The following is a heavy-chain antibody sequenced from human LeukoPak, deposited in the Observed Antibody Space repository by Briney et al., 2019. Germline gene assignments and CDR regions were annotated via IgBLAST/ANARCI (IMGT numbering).Heavy chain of an antibody. J-gene: IGHJ4*02. V-gene: IGHV3-72*01. CDR3: AKAHPRSRFDS. Sequence: GGSLRLSCAASGFTFSDHYMDWVRQAPGKGLDWVGRIRNKANSYTTEYAASVKGRFTISRDDSKNSLYLQMNSLKIEDTAVYYYAKAHPRSRFDSWGQGTLVTVSS. D-gene: IGHD2-15*01. CDR1: GFTFSDHY. CDR2: IRNKANSYTT.